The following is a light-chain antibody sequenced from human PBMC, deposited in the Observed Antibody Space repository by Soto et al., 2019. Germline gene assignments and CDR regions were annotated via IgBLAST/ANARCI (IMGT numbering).Light chain of an antibody. CDR1: SSNIGADYD. CDR3: QSFDSSLSGRV. Sequence: QSVLTQQPSVSGAPGQRVTISCTGSSSNIGADYDVHWYQQFPGTAPKLLIYDNTNRPSGVPDRFSGSKSGTSASLAITGLQAEDEADYYCQSFDSSLSGRVFGGGTKLTVL. J-gene: IGLJ3*02. V-gene: IGLV1-40*01. CDR2: DNT.